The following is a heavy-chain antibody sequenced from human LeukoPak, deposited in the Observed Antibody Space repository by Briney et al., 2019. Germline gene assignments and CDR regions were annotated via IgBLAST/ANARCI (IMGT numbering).Heavy chain of an antibody. V-gene: IGHV3-21*01. J-gene: IGHJ6*03. CDR2: INTGSTYM. CDR3: ARVEATTGRNYHYYYMDV. CDR1: GFTFSSHS. D-gene: IGHD1-1*01. Sequence: PGGSLRLSCVVSGFTFSSHSVNWVRQAPGKGLEWVSSINTGSTYMYYADSVKGRFTISRDNAKNSLHLQMYSLRAEDTAVYFCARVEATTGRNYHYYYMDVWGKGTTVTVSS.